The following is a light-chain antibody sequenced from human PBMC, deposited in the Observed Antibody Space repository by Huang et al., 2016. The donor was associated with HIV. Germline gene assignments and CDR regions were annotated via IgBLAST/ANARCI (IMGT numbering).Light chain of an antibody. Sequence: IVMMQSPATLSVSPGERATLSCRASQSVSSNLAWDQQKPGQAPRLLIYGASTRATGIPDRFSGSVSGTEFTLTTNSLQSEDFAVYYCQHYANWPWFTFGQGTKL. CDR3: QHYANWPWFT. J-gene: IGKJ2*01. CDR2: GAS. V-gene: IGKV3-15*01. CDR1: QSVSSN.